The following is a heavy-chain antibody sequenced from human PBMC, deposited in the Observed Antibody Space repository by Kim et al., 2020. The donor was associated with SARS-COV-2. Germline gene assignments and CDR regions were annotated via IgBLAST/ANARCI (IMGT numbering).Heavy chain of an antibody. J-gene: IGHJ4*02. D-gene: IGHD3-22*01. Sequence: SRVTISVNTSKNQFSLKLSSVTAADTAVYYCARHRRPGDYYDSSGYYFDYWGQGTLVTVSS. V-gene: IGHV4-39*01. CDR3: ARHRRPGDYYDSSGYYFDY.